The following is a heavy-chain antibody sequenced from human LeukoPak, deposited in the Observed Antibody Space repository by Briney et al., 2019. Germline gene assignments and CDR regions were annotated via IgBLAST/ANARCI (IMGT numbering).Heavy chain of an antibody. J-gene: IGHJ4*02. D-gene: IGHD3-10*01. CDR3: AKVGYYGSGSSVY. Sequence: GGSLRLSCAASGFTFSSYGMHWVRQAPGKGLEWVAFIRYDGSNKYYADSVKGRFTISRDNSKKTLYLQMNSLRAEDTAVYYCAKVGYYGSGSSVYWGQGTLVTVSS. CDR1: GFTFSSYG. V-gene: IGHV3-30*02. CDR2: IRYDGSNK.